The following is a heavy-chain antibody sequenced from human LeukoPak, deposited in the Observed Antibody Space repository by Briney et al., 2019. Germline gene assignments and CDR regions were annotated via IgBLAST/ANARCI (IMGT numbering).Heavy chain of an antibody. CDR1: YITLNNYA. J-gene: IGHJ4*02. CDR3: ATDHSSSSPNFDY. Sequence: PGGPLRLSCVAAYITLNNYAMHWRRQAPGNGLGMGAFLRLNTNDKYYAYSLNRRFTISGDSSKTTQYLQSNRLKTDDTILYFCATDHSSSSPNFDYWGQGTLVTVSS. D-gene: IGHD6-6*01. CDR2: LRLNTNDK. V-gene: IGHV3-30*02.